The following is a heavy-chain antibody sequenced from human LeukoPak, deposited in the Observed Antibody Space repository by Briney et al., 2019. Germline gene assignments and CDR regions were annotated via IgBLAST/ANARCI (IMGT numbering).Heavy chain of an antibody. D-gene: IGHD5-18*01. CDR2: INHSGST. Sequence: PSETLSLTCAVYGGSFSGYYWNWIRQPPGKGLEWIGEINHSGSTNYNPSLKSRVTISVDTSKNQFSLKLSSVTAADTAVYYCARVAYSYELAYWGQGTLVPVSS. V-gene: IGHV4-34*01. CDR3: ARVAYSYELAY. CDR1: GGSFSGYY. J-gene: IGHJ4*02.